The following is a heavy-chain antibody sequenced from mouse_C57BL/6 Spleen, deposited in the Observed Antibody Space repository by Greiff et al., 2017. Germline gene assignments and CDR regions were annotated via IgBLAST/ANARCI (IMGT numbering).Heavy chain of an antibody. V-gene: IGHV1-85*01. CDR1: GYTFTSYD. CDR2: IYPRDGST. D-gene: IGHD1-1*01. J-gene: IGHJ2*01. Sequence: QVQLQQSGPELVKPGASVKLSCKASGYTFTSYDINWVKQRPGQGLEWIGWIYPRDGSTTYNEKFKGKATLTVDTSSSTAYMELHSLTSEDSAVYFWASQMGSSPFDYWGQGTTLTVSS. CDR3: ASQMGSSPFDY.